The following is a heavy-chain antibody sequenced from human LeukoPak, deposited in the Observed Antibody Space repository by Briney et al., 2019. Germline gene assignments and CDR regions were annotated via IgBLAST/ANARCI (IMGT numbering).Heavy chain of an antibody. CDR2: IYSSGNT. CDR3: ARVQAIFQNFDS. CDR1: GFTVSSNY. D-gene: IGHD3-3*01. Sequence: PGGSLRLSCVASGFTVSSNYMTWVRQAPGKGLEWLSVIYSSGNTYYADSVKGRFTISRDKSKNTLYLQMNSPRAEDTAVYHCARVQAIFQNFDSWGLGTLVTVSS. V-gene: IGHV3-66*01. J-gene: IGHJ4*02.